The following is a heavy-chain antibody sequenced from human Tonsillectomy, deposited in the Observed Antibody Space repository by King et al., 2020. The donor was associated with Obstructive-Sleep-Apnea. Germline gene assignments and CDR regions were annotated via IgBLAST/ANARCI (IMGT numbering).Heavy chain of an antibody. J-gene: IGHJ4*02. Sequence: VQLVESGGGLVKPGGSLRLSCAASGFTFSSYSMNWVRLAPGKGLEWVSSISSSSSYIYYADSVKGRFTISRDNAKNSLYLQMNSLRAEDTAVYYCARSGRYLDWLSVADYWGQGTLVTVSS. CDR3: ARSGRYLDWLSVADY. D-gene: IGHD3-9*01. V-gene: IGHV3-21*01. CDR1: GFTFSSYS. CDR2: ISSSSSYI.